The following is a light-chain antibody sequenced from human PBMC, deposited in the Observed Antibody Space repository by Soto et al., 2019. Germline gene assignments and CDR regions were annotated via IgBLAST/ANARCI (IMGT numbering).Light chain of an antibody. CDR2: EVR. J-gene: IGLJ2*01. CDR3: NSYTRYNTVV. CDR1: SSDVGGYNY. V-gene: IGLV2-14*01. Sequence: QSALTQPASVSGSPGQSITISCAGTSSDVGGYNYVSWYQQHPGKAPKLLISEVRNRPSGVSDRFSGSKSGNTASLTISGLQDEDEADYYCNSYTRYNTVVFGGGTKLTVL.